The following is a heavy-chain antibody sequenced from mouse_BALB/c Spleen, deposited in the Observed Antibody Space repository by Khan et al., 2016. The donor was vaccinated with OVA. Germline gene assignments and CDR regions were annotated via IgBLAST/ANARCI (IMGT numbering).Heavy chain of an antibody. CDR3: TRDRINY. CDR2: INPTSGYT. Sequence: QVQLKQSGAALAKPGASVKMSCKASGYTFSTYWMHWVNQRPGQGLAWIGYINPTSGYTDYNEKFKDKATLSADKSSSTAYMQLSRLTSEDSAVYYCTRDRINYWGQGTTLTVSS. J-gene: IGHJ2*01. CDR1: GYTFSTYW. V-gene: IGHV1-7*01.